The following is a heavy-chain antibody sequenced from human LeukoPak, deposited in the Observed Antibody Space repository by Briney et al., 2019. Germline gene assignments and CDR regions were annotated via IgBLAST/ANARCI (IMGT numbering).Heavy chain of an antibody. D-gene: IGHD6-13*01. CDR3: AKDPIAAAHSNWFDP. Sequence: PGGSLRLSCAASGFTVSSNYMSWVRQAPGKGLEWVSAISGSGGSTYYADSVKGRFTISRDNSKNTLYLQMNSLRAEDTAVYYCAKDPIAAAHSNWFDPWGQGTLVTVSS. J-gene: IGHJ5*02. V-gene: IGHV3-23*01. CDR1: GFTVSSNY. CDR2: ISGSGGST.